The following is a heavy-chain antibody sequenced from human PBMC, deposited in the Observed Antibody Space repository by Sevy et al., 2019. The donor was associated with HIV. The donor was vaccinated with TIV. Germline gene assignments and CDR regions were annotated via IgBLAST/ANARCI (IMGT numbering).Heavy chain of an antibody. D-gene: IGHD2-2*01. CDR2: ISSNGGST. CDR3: ATGTRYCSSTSCSPYYYYGMDV. CDR1: GFTFSSYA. Sequence: GGSLRLSCAASGFTFSSYAMHWVRQAPGKGLEYVSAISSNGGSTYYPNTVKGRFTISRDNSKNTLYLQMGSLRAEDMAVYYCATGTRYCSSTSCSPYYYYGMDVWGQGTTVTVSS. J-gene: IGHJ6*02. V-gene: IGHV3-64*01.